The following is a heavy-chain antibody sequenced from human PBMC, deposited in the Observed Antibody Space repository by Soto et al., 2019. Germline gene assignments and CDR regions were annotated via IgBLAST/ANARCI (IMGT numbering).Heavy chain of an antibody. CDR3: ATDPSYYNAGSGYYPLGH. V-gene: IGHV1-18*04. D-gene: IGHD3-22*01. Sequence: QVQLVQSGAEVKKPGASVKVSCKASGYSFATYGFSWVRQAPGQGLECVGWISAHNGDTHYSQKFQGRVTLTTDTSTNTGDMELRSLTSDDTAVYFCATDPSYYNAGSGYYPLGHCGQVTLLTVSS. CDR1: GYSFATYG. J-gene: IGHJ4*02. CDR2: ISAHNGDT.